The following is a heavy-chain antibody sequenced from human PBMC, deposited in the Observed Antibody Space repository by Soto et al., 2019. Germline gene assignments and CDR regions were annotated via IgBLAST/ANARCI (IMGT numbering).Heavy chain of an antibody. CDR2: IYSGGST. CDR1: GFTVSSNY. V-gene: IGHV3-53*04. J-gene: IGHJ3*02. D-gene: IGHD5-12*01. CDR3: ARDHGGYDGSYAFEI. Sequence: EVQLVESGGGLVQPGGSLRLSCAASGFTVSSNYMSWVRQAPGKGLEWVSVIYSGGSTYYADSVKGRFTISRHNSKXTLYLQMTCLRAEDTAVYYCARDHGGYDGSYAFEIWGQGTMVTVSS.